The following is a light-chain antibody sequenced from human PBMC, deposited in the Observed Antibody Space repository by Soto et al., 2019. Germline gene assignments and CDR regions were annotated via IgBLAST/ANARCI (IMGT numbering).Light chain of an antibody. CDR3: QQYSTYPWT. Sequence: DIHMTQSPSTLSATIGYRVTITFRASQSISSWLAWYQQKPGKAPKVLIFDASSLESGVPSRFSGSGSATEFTLTIRSLQPDDFATYSCQQYSTYPWTFGQATKVDIK. J-gene: IGKJ1*01. CDR1: QSISSW. CDR2: DAS. V-gene: IGKV1-5*01.